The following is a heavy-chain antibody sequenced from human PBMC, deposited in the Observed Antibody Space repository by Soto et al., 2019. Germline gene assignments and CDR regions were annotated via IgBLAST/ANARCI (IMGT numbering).Heavy chain of an antibody. V-gene: IGHV3-15*07. J-gene: IGHJ6*02. CDR1: GFTFSNAW. Sequence: PGGSLRLSCAASGFTFSNAWMNWVRQAPGKGLEWVGRIKSKTDGGTTDYAAPVKGRFTISRDDSKNTLYLQMNSLKTEDTAVYYCTTVQYSSSARYYYYYYGMDVWGQGTTVTVSS. CDR3: TTVQYSSSARYYYYYYGMDV. CDR2: IKSKTDGGTT. D-gene: IGHD6-6*01.